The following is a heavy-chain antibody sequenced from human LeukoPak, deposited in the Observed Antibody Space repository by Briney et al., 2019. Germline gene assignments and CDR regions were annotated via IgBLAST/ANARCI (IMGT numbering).Heavy chain of an antibody. CDR2: IYSSGNT. D-gene: IGHD1-26*01. CDR3: AKSGGSGLIDY. V-gene: IGHV4-59*04. CDR1: GFTFSSYW. Sequence: PGGSLRLSCAASGFTFSSYWMSWVRQPPGKGLEWIGNIYSSGNTYYNASLKSRVTIYIDTSKNQFSLNLSSVTAADTAVYYCAKSGGSGLIDYWGQGTLVTVSS. J-gene: IGHJ4*02.